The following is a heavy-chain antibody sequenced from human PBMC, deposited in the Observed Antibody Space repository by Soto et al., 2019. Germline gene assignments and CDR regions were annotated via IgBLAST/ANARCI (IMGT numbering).Heavy chain of an antibody. Sequence: SETLSLTCTVSGGSISSGGYYWSWIRQHPGKGLEWIGYIYYSGSTYYNPSLKSRVTISVDTSKNQFSLKLSSVTAADTAVYYCARHQNSNGYDWFDPWGQGTLVTVSS. CDR3: ARHQNSNGYDWFDP. V-gene: IGHV4-31*03. CDR1: GGSISSGGYY. CDR2: IYYSGST. J-gene: IGHJ5*02. D-gene: IGHD4-4*01.